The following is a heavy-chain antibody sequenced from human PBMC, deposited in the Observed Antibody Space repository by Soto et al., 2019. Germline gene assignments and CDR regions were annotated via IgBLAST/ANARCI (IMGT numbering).Heavy chain of an antibody. CDR3: AKDLNGKWELWYFDY. D-gene: IGHD1-26*01. J-gene: IGHJ4*02. V-gene: IGHV3-30*18. CDR2: ISYDGSNK. Sequence: GGSLRLSCAASGFTFSSYGMHWVRQAPGKGLEWVAVISYDGSNKYYADSVKGRFTISRDNSKNTLYLQMNSLRAEDTAVYYCAKDLNGKWELWYFDYWGQGTLVTVSS. CDR1: GFTFSSYG.